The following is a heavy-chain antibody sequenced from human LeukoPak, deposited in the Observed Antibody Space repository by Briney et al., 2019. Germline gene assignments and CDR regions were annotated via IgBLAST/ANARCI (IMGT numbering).Heavy chain of an antibody. CDR1: GGSISSSSYY. CDR3: ARRVSNWNDYYFDY. Sequence: SETLSLTCTVSGGSISSSSYYWGWIRQPPGKGLEWIGSIYYSGSTYYNPSLKSRVTISVDTSRNQFSLKLSSVTAADTAVYCCARRVSNWNDYYFDYWGQGTLVTVSS. D-gene: IGHD1-20*01. CDR2: IYYSGST. J-gene: IGHJ4*02. V-gene: IGHV4-39*01.